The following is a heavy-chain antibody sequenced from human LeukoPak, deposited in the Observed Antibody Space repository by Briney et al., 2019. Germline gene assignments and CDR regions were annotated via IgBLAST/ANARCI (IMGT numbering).Heavy chain of an antibody. CDR2: ISGSGGST. CDR1: GFTFNTYA. V-gene: IGHV3-23*01. Sequence: PGGSLRLSCAASGFTFNTYAMSWLRQAPGQGLEGVSTISGSGGSTYYADSVKGRFTISRDNSKNTLYLQMNSLRAEDTAVYYCAKYTAYSTGWPSYWGQGTLVTVS. CDR3: AKYTAYSTGWPSY. D-gene: IGHD6-19*01. J-gene: IGHJ4*02.